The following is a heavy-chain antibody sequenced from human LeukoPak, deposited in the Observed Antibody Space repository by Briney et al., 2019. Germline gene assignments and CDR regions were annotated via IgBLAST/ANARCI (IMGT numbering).Heavy chain of an antibody. CDR3: ARDLNPQSIGMRAFDI. CDR1: GYTFTNFY. D-gene: IGHD1-14*01. V-gene: IGHV1-46*01. Sequence: ASVKVSCKASGYTFTNFYLHWVRQAPGQGPEWMGIINPTTGSTTYAQKLQGRVTTTRDMSTSTVYMELSSLRSEDTAVYFCARDLNPQSIGMRAFDIWGQGTMVTASS. CDR2: INPTTGST. J-gene: IGHJ3*02.